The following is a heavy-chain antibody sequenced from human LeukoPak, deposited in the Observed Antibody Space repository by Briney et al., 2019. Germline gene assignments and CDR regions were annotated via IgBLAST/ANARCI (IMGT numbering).Heavy chain of an antibody. J-gene: IGHJ4*02. D-gene: IGHD3-22*01. CDR3: AKDKSYFDSTGYRYFDY. Sequence: GGSLRLSCAASGFTFSSSGMHWVRQAPGKGLEWVAFIRYDGSIQYYADSVKGRFTLSRDNSKNTLYLQMNSLRPEDTAVYYCAKDKSYFDSTGYRYFDYWGQETLVTVSS. CDR2: IRYDGSIQ. V-gene: IGHV3-30*02. CDR1: GFTFSSSG.